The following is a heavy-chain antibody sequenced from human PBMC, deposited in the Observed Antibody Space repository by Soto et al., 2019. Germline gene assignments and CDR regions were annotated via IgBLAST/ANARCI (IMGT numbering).Heavy chain of an antibody. CDR2: IIPILGIA. V-gene: IGHV1-69*02. CDR3: ARDPVHYHRSGRPDHYYYYGMDV. CDR1: GGTFSSYT. J-gene: IGHJ6*02. Sequence: QVQLVQSGAEVKKPGSSVKVSCKASGGTFSSYTISWVRQAPGQGLEWMGRIIPILGIANYAQKFQGRVTITADKSTSTAYMELSSLRSEDTAVYYCARDPVHYHRSGRPDHYYYYGMDVWGQGTTVTVSS. D-gene: IGHD3-22*01.